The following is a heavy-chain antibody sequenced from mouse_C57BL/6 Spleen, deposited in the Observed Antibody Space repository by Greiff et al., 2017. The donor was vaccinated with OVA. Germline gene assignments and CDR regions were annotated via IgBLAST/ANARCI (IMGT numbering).Heavy chain of an antibody. D-gene: IGHD1-1*01. Sequence: EVQLQQSGPELVKPGASVKISCKASGYTFTDYYMNWVKQSHGKSLEWIGDINPNNGGTSYNQKFKGKATLTVDKSYSTAYMEFRSLTSEDSAFYYCARGILRYAMDYWGQGTSVTGSS. V-gene: IGHV1-26*01. CDR3: ARGILRYAMDY. CDR2: INPNNGGT. J-gene: IGHJ4*01. CDR1: GYTFTDYY.